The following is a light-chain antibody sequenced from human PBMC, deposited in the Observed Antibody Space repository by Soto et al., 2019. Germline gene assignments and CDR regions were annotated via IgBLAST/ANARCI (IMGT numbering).Light chain of an antibody. CDR3: QQYNTYRA. Sequence: DIQMTQSPSTLSASVGDSVTITCRASQSISNRLAWYQQKPGKAPKVLIYKASTLESGVPSRFSGSGSGTEFTLTISSLQPDDFATYYCQQYNTYRAFGQGTKVDIK. J-gene: IGKJ1*01. CDR1: QSISNR. V-gene: IGKV1-5*03. CDR2: KAS.